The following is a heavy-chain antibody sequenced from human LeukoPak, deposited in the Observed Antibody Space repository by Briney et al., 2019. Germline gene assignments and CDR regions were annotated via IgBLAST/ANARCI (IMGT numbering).Heavy chain of an antibody. CDR3: ARRGQAAGSKGAFDY. V-gene: IGHV4-39*01. J-gene: IGHJ4*02. CDR2: IDYSGTT. Sequence: ASETLSLTCTVSGGSISSTSYYWAWIRQPPGRGLEWIGSIDYSGTTYYNPSPKSRVTISVDTSKNQFSLKLSSVTASDTAKYFCARRGQAAGSKGAFDYWGQGTLVTVSS. D-gene: IGHD6-13*01. CDR1: GGSISSTSYY.